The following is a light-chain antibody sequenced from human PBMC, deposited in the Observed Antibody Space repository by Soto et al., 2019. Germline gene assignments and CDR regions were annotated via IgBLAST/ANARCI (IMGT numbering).Light chain of an antibody. J-gene: IGLJ2*01. V-gene: IGLV2-8*01. CDR3: SSYARSNMGV. CDR2: EVN. CDR1: SSDIGGYNY. Sequence: QSALTQPPSASGSPGQSVAISCTGTSSDIGGYNYVSWYQIHPGKAPKLMIYEVNKRPCGVPDRFSGSKSGNTASLIVSGLQAEDEADYYCSSYARSNMGVFGGGTKLTVL.